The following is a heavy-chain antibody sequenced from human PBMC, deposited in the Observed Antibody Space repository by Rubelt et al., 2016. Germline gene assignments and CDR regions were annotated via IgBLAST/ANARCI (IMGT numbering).Heavy chain of an antibody. V-gene: IGHV4-59*01. Sequence: QVQLQESGPGLVKPSETLSLTCTVSGGSISSYYWSWIRQPPGKGLEWIGYIYYSGSTNYNPSLKSRVTISVDTSKNQFSLKLSSVTAADTAVYYCARARSCDYWGQGTLVTVSS. CDR2: IYYSGST. J-gene: IGHJ4*02. CDR1: GGSISSYY. CDR3: ARARSCDY.